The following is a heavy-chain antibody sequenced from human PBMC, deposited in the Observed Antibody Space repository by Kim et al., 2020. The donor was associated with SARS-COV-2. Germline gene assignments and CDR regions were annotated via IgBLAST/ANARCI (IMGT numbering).Heavy chain of an antibody. D-gene: IGHD3-10*01. J-gene: IGHJ4*02. CDR2: IGESGTNT. Sequence: GGSLRLSCAASGFPFSKYPMGWVRQAPGKGLEWVSQIGESGTNTYYADSVRGQFTISRNNSKNTLYLLMTSLRAEDTAMYYCARGYRGGHNYYDYWGPGT. CDR1: GFPFSKYP. CDR3: ARGYRGGHNYYDY. V-gene: IGHV3-23*01.